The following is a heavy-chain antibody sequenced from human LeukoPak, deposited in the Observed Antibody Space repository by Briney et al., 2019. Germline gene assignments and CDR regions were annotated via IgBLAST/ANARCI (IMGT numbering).Heavy chain of an antibody. J-gene: IGHJ4*02. CDR3: AKDPYSTYCGGDCYFGY. Sequence: GGSLRLSCAASGFTFNRYGMHWVRQAPGKGLEWVAVISFDGKISYYADSVKGRFIISRDNSKNTLDLQMNSLRAEDTAVYYCAKDPYSTYCGGDCYFGYWGQGTLVTVSS. CDR2: ISFDGKIS. CDR1: GFTFNRYG. D-gene: IGHD2-21*02. V-gene: IGHV3-30*18.